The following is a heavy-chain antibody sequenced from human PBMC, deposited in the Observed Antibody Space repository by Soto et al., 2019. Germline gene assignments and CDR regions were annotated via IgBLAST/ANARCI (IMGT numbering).Heavy chain of an antibody. CDR2: INPSGGST. Sequence: GASVKVSCKASGYTFTSYYMHWVRQAPGQGLEWMGIINPSGGSTSYAQKFQGRVTMTRDTSTSTVYMELSSLRSEDTAVYYCARDTSPLRAYRDCYYWGQGTLVTVSS. CDR3: ARDTSPLRAYRDCYY. CDR1: GYTFTSYY. J-gene: IGHJ4*02. V-gene: IGHV1-46*01. D-gene: IGHD5-18*01.